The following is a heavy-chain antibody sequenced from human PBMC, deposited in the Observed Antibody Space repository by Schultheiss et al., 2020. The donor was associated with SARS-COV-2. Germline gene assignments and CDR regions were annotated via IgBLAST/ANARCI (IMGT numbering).Heavy chain of an antibody. CDR2: ISYDGSNK. D-gene: IGHD3-3*01. Sequence: GGSLRLSCAASGFTFSSYAMHWVRQAPGKGLEWVAVISYDGSNKYYADSVKGRFTISRDNAKNSLYLQMNSLRAEDTAVYYCARAERFSRKVQPHWYFDLWGRGTLVTVSS. CDR1: GFTFSSYA. V-gene: IGHV3-30-3*01. J-gene: IGHJ2*01. CDR3: ARAERFSRKVQPHWYFDL.